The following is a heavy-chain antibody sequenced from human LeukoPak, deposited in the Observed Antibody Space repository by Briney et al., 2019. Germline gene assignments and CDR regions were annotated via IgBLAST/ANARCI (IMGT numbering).Heavy chain of an antibody. CDR2: IYTSGST. V-gene: IGHV4-4*07. CDR1: GGSISSYY. D-gene: IGHD6-19*01. CDR3: ARDWLTYFDH. J-gene: IGHJ4*02. Sequence: PETLSPTCTVSGGSISSYYGSWIRQPAAQGLEWIGRIYTSGSTNHNRSLKTRFTMPVDKSQNQSSLKLSSVPAADTAVYYCARDWLTYFDHWGQGTLVTVSS.